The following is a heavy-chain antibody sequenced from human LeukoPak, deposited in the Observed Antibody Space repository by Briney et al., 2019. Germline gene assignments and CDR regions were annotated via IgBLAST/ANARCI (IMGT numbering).Heavy chain of an antibody. CDR2: IYYSGST. D-gene: IGHD5-18*01. J-gene: IGHJ4*02. Sequence: SETLSLTCTVSGGSISSSSYYWGWIRQPPGKGLEWIGSIYYSGSTYYNPSLKSRVTISVDTSKNQFSLKLSSVTAADTAVYYCARVYSYGLYYFDYWGQGTLVTVSS. CDR3: ARVYSYGLYYFDY. CDR1: GGSISSSSYY. V-gene: IGHV4-39*07.